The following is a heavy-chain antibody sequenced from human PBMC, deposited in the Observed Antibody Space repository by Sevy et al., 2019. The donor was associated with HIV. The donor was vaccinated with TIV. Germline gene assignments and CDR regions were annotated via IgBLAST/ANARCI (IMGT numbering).Heavy chain of an antibody. CDR3: AKAPQYYYDSSGGAFDI. CDR2: ISGSGGST. J-gene: IGHJ3*02. Sequence: GGSLRLSCAASGFTFSSYAMSWVRQAPGKGLEWVSAISGSGGSTYYADSVKGRFTISRDNSKNTLYLQMNSLRAEDTAVYDCAKAPQYYYDSSGGAFDIWGQGTMVTVSS. D-gene: IGHD3-22*01. V-gene: IGHV3-23*01. CDR1: GFTFSSYA.